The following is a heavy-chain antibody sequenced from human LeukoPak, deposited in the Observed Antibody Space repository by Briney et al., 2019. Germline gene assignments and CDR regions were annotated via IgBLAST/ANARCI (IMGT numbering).Heavy chain of an antibody. Sequence: GGSLRLSCTASGFTFSRYWMIWVRQAPGKGLEWVANIKRDGSEKYYVDSVKGRFTISRDNAKNSPFLQMNGLRVEDTAVYYCARDASYYDSSGYYDAFDIWGQGTMVTVSS. D-gene: IGHD3-22*01. CDR2: IKRDGSEK. V-gene: IGHV3-7*01. J-gene: IGHJ3*02. CDR3: ARDASYYDSSGYYDAFDI. CDR1: GFTFSRYW.